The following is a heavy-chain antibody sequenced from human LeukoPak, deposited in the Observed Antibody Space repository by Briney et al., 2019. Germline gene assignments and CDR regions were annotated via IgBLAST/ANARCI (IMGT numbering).Heavy chain of an antibody. CDR1: GGTFSSYA. V-gene: IGHV1-8*02. CDR3: ARNTAHDAFDI. CDR2: MNPNSGNT. J-gene: IGHJ3*02. Sequence: ASVKVSCKASGGTFSSYAINWVRQATGQGLEWMGWMNPNSGNTGYAQKFQGRVTMTRNTSISTAYMELSSLRSEDTAVYYCARNTAHDAFDIWGQGTMVTVSS.